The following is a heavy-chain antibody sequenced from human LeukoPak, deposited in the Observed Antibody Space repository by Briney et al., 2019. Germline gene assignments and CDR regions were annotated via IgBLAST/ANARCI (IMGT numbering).Heavy chain of an antibody. V-gene: IGHV3-74*01. CDR2: TNTDGSST. Sequence: GGSLRLSREASGITFSHYWMHWARQAPGKGLVWVSRTNTDGSSTSYMDSVKGRFTISRDNAKNTIYLQMNSLRAEDTAVYYCVPSDSSGLDWGQGTLVTVSS. D-gene: IGHD3-22*01. CDR1: GITFSHYW. CDR3: VPSDSSGLD. J-gene: IGHJ4*02.